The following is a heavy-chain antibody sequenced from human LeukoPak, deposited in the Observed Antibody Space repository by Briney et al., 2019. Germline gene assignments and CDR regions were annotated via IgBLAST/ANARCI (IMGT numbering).Heavy chain of an antibody. Sequence: GGTLRLSCAASGFTFSSYAMSWVRQAPGKGLEWVSAISGSGGSTYYADSVTGRLTISRDNSKNTLYLQMNSLRAEDTAVYYCAKDRLWLDYWGQGTLVTVSS. D-gene: IGHD2-21*01. CDR1: GFTFSSYA. V-gene: IGHV3-23*01. CDR3: AKDRLWLDY. CDR2: ISGSGGST. J-gene: IGHJ4*02.